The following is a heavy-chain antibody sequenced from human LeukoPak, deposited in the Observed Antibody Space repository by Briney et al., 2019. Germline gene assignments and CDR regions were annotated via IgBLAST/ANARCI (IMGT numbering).Heavy chain of an antibody. D-gene: IGHD2-2*01. CDR2: MFYSGST. J-gene: IGHJ4*02. CDR1: GGSISSDSYF. V-gene: IGHV4-39*01. CDR3: ARHGRYCSSTSCYAFDC. Sequence: PSETLSLTCIVSGGSISSDSYFWGWIRQPPGKGPEWIGSMFYSGSTYYNPSLKSRVTISVDTSKNQFSLKVSSVTAADTAVYYCARHGRYCSSTSCYAFDCWGQGTLVTVSS.